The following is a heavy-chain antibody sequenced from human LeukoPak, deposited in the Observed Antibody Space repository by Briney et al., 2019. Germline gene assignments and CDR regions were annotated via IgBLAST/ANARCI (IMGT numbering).Heavy chain of an antibody. D-gene: IGHD6-13*01. Sequence: PSETLSLTCTVSGGSVSSGSYYWSWIRQPPGKGLEWIGYIYYSGSTNYNPSLKSRVTISVDTSKNQFSLKLSSVTAADTAVYYCASVGLLGYSSSWYAEGAFDIWGQGTMVTVSS. J-gene: IGHJ3*02. CDR1: GGSVSSGSYY. CDR3: ASVGLLGYSSSWYAEGAFDI. CDR2: IYYSGST. V-gene: IGHV4-61*01.